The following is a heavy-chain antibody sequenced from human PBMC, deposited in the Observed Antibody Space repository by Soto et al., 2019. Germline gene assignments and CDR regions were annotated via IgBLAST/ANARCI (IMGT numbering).Heavy chain of an antibody. Sequence: QVQLVQSGAEVKKPGSSVKVSCKASGGTFSSYAISWVRQAPGQGLEWMGGIIPIFGTADYAQKFQGRVTITADESTSTAYMEHSSLRSEDTAVYYCASMLDHYYFDYWGQGTLVTVSS. CDR3: ASMLDHYYFDY. D-gene: IGHD1-1*01. J-gene: IGHJ4*02. CDR2: IIPIFGTA. CDR1: GGTFSSYA. V-gene: IGHV1-69*12.